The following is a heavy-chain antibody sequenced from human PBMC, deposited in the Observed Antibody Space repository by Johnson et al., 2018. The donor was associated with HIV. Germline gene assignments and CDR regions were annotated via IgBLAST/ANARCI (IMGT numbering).Heavy chain of an antibody. CDR2: IFPGGDT. D-gene: IGHD6-19*01. CDR1: GFTVSSNY. J-gene: IGHJ3*02. Sequence: VQLVESGGGLIQPGGSLRLSCAASGFTVSSNYMSWVRQAPGKGLEWVSVIFPGGDTSYAASVKGRFTISRDNSKNTLYLQVNSLRAEDMTVYYCAKGLLGQWLVQDAFDIWGQGTMVTVSS. CDR3: AKGLLGQWLVQDAFDI. V-gene: IGHV3-53*01.